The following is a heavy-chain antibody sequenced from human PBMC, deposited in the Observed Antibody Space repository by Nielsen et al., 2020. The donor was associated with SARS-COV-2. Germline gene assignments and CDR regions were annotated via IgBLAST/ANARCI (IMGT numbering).Heavy chain of an antibody. J-gene: IGHJ4*02. V-gene: IGHV3-48*04. D-gene: IGHD1-1*01. CDR2: ISTSSYTI. CDR3: ARVNEERLDY. CDR1: GFTFSSYT. Sequence: GESLKISCAASGFTFSSYTMNWVRQAPGKGLEWVSYISTSSYTIYYADSVKGRFTISRDNAKNSLYLQMNSLRAEDTAVYYCARVNEERLDYWGQGTLVTVSS.